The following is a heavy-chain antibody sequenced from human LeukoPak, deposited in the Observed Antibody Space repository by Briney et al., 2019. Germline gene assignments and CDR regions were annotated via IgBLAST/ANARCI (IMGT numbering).Heavy chain of an antibody. CDR1: GFTFSSYW. J-gene: IGHJ4*02. CDR2: IKTDGSST. Sequence: GGSLRLSCAASGFTFSSYWMHWVRQAPGKGLVWVSRIKTDGSSTSYADSVKGRFTISRDNAKNSLSLQMNSLRAEDTAVYYCARGSYSNYFDYWGQGTLVTVSS. CDR3: ARGSYSNYFDY. D-gene: IGHD4-11*01. V-gene: IGHV3-74*01.